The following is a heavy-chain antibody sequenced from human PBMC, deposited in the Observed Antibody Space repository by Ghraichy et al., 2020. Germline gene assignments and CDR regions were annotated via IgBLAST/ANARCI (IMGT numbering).Heavy chain of an antibody. CDR3: ARDGLYGGVWYDAFDV. CDR1: GFTFSRYL. V-gene: IGHV3-74*01. CDR2: VYGDGSRI. D-gene: IGHD6-19*01. Sequence: GGSLRLSCVASGFTFSRYLMHWVRQAPGQGLVWVSRVYGDGSRIGYADSVKGRFTISRDNTQNTLYLQMNSLRVEDTAVYYCARDGLYGGVWYDAFDVWGQGTMVTVSS. J-gene: IGHJ3*01.